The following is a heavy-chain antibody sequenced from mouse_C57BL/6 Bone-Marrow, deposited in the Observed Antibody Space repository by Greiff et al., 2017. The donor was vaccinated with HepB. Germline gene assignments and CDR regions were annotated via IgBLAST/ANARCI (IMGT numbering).Heavy chain of an antibody. J-gene: IGHJ3*01. Sequence: QVQLQQSGPELVKPGASVKISCKASGYAFSSSWMNWVKQRPGKGLEWIGRIYPGDGDTNYNGKFKGKATLTADKSSSTAYMQLSSLTSEDSAVYFCARNGSGPAWFAYWGQGTLVTVSA. CDR1: GYAFSSSW. CDR3: ARNGSGPAWFAY. D-gene: IGHD3-2*02. V-gene: IGHV1-82*01. CDR2: IYPGDGDT.